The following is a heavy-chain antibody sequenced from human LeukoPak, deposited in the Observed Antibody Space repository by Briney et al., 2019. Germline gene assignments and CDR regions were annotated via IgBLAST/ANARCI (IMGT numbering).Heavy chain of an antibody. Sequence: GGSLRLSCAASGFTCGSYWMTWVRQAPGKGLEWVANINQDGSVKNYADSAKGRFTISRDNAKNSLYLQMNRLRVGDTAIYYCARDLPAARPRPGYFYSMDVWGQGTTVTVSS. CDR3: ARDLPAARPRPGYFYSMDV. J-gene: IGHJ6*02. V-gene: IGHV3-7*01. D-gene: IGHD6-6*01. CDR1: GFTCGSYW. CDR2: INQDGSVK.